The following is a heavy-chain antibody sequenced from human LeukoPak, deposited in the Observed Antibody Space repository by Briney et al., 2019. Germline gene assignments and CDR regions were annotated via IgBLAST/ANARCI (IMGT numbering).Heavy chain of an antibody. Sequence: GGSLRLSCAASGFTFSSYAMSWVRQAPGKGLEWVSVIYSGGSTYYADSVKGRFTISRDNSKNTLYLQMNSLRAEDTAVYYCARRSYDYGDYEDYYYYYMDVWGKGTTVTVSS. D-gene: IGHD4-17*01. J-gene: IGHJ6*03. CDR1: GFTFSSYA. CDR2: IYSGGST. CDR3: ARRSYDYGDYEDYYYYYMDV. V-gene: IGHV3-53*01.